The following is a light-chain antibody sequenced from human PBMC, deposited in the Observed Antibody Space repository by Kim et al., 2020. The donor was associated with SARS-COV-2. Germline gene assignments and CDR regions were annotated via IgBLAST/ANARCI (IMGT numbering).Light chain of an antibody. V-gene: IGLV3-19*01. CDR3: NSRDSNDDVL. CDR1: LLRIYY. CDR2: GKN. J-gene: IGLJ2*01. Sequence: VAVGTTGSITCEGGLLRIYYATWYQQKPGQAAILVIYGKNNRPSGIPGRFSGSSAGNTASLTITGTQAGDEADYYCNSRDSNDDVLFGGGTQLTVL.